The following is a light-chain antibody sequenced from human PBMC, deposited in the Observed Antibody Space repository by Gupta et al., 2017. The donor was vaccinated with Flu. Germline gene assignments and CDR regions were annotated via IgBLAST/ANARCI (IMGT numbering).Light chain of an antibody. CDR3: GTWDSSLSAHVV. V-gene: IGLV1-51*01. Sequence: HSVFTLPLSLSAAPGQKVTSACSGNCSNIGYNYEPWYQQLPGTAPKLLIYDNNKRPSGIPDRFSGSKSGTTATLSITGLQTEDEADYYCGTWDSSLSAHVVFGGGTKLTVL. CDR2: DNN. J-gene: IGLJ2*01. CDR1: CSNIGYNY.